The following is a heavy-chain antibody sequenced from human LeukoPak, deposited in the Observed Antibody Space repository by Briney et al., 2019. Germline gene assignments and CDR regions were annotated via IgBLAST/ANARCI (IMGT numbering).Heavy chain of an antibody. V-gene: IGHV4-34*01. D-gene: IGHD3-22*01. CDR1: GGSFSGYY. Sequence: SDTLSLTCAVYGGSFSGYYWSWIRQPPGKGLEWIGEINHSGSTNYNPSLKSRVTISVDTSKNQFSLKLSSVTAADTAVYYCATARHYYDSFIGSWGQGTLVTVSS. J-gene: IGHJ5*02. CDR2: INHSGST. CDR3: ATARHYYDSFIGS.